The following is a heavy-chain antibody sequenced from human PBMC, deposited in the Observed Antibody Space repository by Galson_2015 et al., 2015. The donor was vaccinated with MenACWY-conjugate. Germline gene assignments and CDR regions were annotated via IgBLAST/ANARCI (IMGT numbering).Heavy chain of an antibody. D-gene: IGHD4-17*01. CDR3: ARDGRRHDCGDGNWFHP. CDR2: IYSSGTT. J-gene: IGHJ5*02. Sequence: ETLSLTCTVSTGSISGYYWNWIRQSPGKGLEWIGYIYSSGTTKYNPSLKDRITISVDTSKNQFSLKLSSATAADTAVYYCARDGRRHDCGDGNWFHPWGQGTLVTVSS. CDR1: TGSISGYY. V-gene: IGHV4-59*01.